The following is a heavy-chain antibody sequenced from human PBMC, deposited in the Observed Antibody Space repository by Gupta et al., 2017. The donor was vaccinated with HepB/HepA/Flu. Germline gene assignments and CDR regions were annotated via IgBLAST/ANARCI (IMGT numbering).Heavy chain of an antibody. CDR2: ITGGGGST. D-gene: IGHD3-3*01. J-gene: IGHJ4*02. Sequence: VQLLESGGALVQPGGSLSLSCDASGFTFNSYAMSWVRQAPGKGLEWVSAITGGGGSTYYSDSVKGRVTISRDNSKNTLYLQMDSLRAEDTAVYHCAKDGNNWDDLGGFDAWGQGTLVTVSS. V-gene: IGHV3-23*01. CDR1: GFTFNSYA. CDR3: AKDGNNWDDLGGFDA.